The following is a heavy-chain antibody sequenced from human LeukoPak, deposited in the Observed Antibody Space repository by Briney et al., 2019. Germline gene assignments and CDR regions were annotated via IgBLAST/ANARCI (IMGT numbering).Heavy chain of an antibody. V-gene: IGHV3-33*06. CDR1: GFTFSSYG. Sequence: GGSLRLSCAASGFTFSSYGMHWVRQAPGKGLEWVAVMWYDGSNNYYADSVKGRFTISRDNSKNTLYLQMNSLRAEDTAVYYCAKDRGIAAAGLGYWGQGTLVTVSS. CDR3: AKDRGIAAAGLGY. CDR2: MWYDGSNN. D-gene: IGHD6-13*01. J-gene: IGHJ4*02.